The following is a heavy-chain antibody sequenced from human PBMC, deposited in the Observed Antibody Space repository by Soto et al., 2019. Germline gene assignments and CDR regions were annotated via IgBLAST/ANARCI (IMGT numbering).Heavy chain of an antibody. Sequence: QVQLVQSGAEVKNPGASVKVSCKASGYTFTRYGIGWARQAPGQGLEWMGWINTYNCNTNCAQNVQGRVTLTTDTSTSTAYMELRSLRSNDTAIYYCAMVDVYVTPSPQDVWGQGTTVIISS. CDR1: GYTFTRYG. V-gene: IGHV1-18*01. CDR3: AMVDVYVTPSPQDV. CDR2: INTYNCNT. D-gene: IGHD3-16*01. J-gene: IGHJ6*02.